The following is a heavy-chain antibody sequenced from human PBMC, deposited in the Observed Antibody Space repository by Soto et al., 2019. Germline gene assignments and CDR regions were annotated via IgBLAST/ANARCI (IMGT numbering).Heavy chain of an antibody. D-gene: IGHD3-3*01. V-gene: IGHV3-21*01. Sequence: GGSLRLSCTGSGFLFSSYSMTWVRQAPGKGLEWVSSISGTGSYIYYADSVKGRFTISRGNTQKSLYLKLDSLGVEDTAVYYCARVHSDFWSGSPHSYFFDFWGQGTMVTVSS. CDR1: GFLFSSYS. J-gene: IGHJ4*02. CDR2: ISGTGSYI. CDR3: ARVHSDFWSGSPHSYFFDF.